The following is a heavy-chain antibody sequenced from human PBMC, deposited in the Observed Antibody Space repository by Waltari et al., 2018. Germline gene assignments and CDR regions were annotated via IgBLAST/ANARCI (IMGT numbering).Heavy chain of an antibody. V-gene: IGHV1-2*02. CDR2: VNPNRGGT. CDR3: ARGGDIVATIEVY. CDR1: GYTFTGYY. J-gene: IGHJ4*02. D-gene: IGHD5-12*01. Sequence: QVQLVQSGAEVKKPGASVKVSCKASGYTFTGYYMHWVRQAPGQGREWMGWVNPNRGGTKYAKKVQGRGHKTRDTDSSKACMELSWLSAGGTAVYFCARGGDIVATIEVYWGQGTLVTVSS.